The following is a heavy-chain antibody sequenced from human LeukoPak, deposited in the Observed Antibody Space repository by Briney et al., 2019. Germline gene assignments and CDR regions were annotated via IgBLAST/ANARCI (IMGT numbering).Heavy chain of an antibody. CDR1: GGSISSYY. CDR3: ATGTYANWFDP. Sequence: SSETLSLTCTVSGGSISSYYWSWIRQPPGKGLEWIGYIYYSGSTNYNPSLKSRVTISVDTSKTQFSLKLSSVTAADTAVYYCATGTYANWFDPWGQGTLVTVSS. D-gene: IGHD3-16*01. V-gene: IGHV4-59*01. J-gene: IGHJ5*02. CDR2: IYYSGST.